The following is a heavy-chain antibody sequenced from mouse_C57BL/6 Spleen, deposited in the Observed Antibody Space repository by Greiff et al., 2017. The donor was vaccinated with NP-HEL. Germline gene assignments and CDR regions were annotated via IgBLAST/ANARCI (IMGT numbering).Heavy chain of an antibody. CDR1: GYSFTDYN. D-gene: IGHD2-2*01. CDR2: INPNYGTT. Sequence: EVQLQESGPELVKPGASVKISCKASGYSFTDYNMNWVKQSNGKSLEWIGVINPNYGTTSYNQKFKGKATLTVDQSSSTAYMQLNSLTSEDSAVYYCARSYGYERRGSSFAYWGQGTLVTVSA. V-gene: IGHV1-39*01. CDR3: ARSYGYERRGSSFAY. J-gene: IGHJ3*01.